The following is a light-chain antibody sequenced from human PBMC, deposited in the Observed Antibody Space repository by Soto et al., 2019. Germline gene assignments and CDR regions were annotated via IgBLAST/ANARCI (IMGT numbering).Light chain of an antibody. CDR3: QQYNKWPWT. J-gene: IGKJ1*01. CDR1: QSVSSD. V-gene: IGKV3-15*01. CDR2: GAS. Sequence: MTQSPSTLSVSPGERATLSCRASQSVSSDLAWYQQKPGQAPRLLTYGASTRATGIPARFSGSGSGTEFTLTISSLQSEDFAVYYCQQYNKWPWTFGQGTKVDIK.